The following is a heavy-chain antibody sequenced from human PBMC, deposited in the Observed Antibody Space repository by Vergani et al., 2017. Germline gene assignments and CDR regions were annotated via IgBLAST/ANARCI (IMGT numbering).Heavy chain of an antibody. Sequence: QVQLVQSGAEVKKPGASVKVSCKASGYTFTSYGISWVRQAPGQGLEWMGWISAYNGNTNYAQKLQGRVTMTTDTSTSTAYMELSSLRSEDTAVYYCARDLGYCSSTSCYSRYRTTYYYYYMDVWGKGTTVTVSS. J-gene: IGHJ6*03. V-gene: IGHV1-18*04. D-gene: IGHD2-2*03. CDR2: ISAYNGNT. CDR1: GYTFTSYG. CDR3: ARDLGYCSSTSCYSRYRTTYYYYYMDV.